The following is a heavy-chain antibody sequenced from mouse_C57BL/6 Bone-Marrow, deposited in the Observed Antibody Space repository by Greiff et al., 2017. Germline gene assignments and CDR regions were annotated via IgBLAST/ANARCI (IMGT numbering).Heavy chain of an antibody. CDR2: FDLNSGDN. CDR1: GYTFTSYW. J-gene: IGHJ4*01. Sequence: QVQLQQPGAELVKPGASVKLSCKAFGYTFTSYWMHWVKQRLGRGLEWIGRFDLNSGDNKYNEKFKSKATLTVDKPSSTAYMQLSSLRSEDSAVYYCARLRRRIYYYAMDYWGQGTSVTVSS. V-gene: IGHV1-72*01. D-gene: IGHD2-12*01. CDR3: ARLRRRIYYYAMDY.